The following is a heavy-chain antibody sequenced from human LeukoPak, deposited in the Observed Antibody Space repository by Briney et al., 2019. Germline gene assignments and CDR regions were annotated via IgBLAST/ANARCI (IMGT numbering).Heavy chain of an antibody. J-gene: IGHJ6*02. CDR2: ISWNSGSI. D-gene: IGHD6-19*01. CDR1: GFTFDDYA. CDR3: AKDTVAGPYYYGMDV. V-gene: IGHV3-9*01. Sequence: GRSLRLSCAASGFTFDDYAMHWVRQAPGKGLERVSGISWNSGSIGYADSVKGRSTISRDNAKNSLYLQMNSLRAEDTALYYCAKDTVAGPYYYGMDVWGQGTTVTVSS.